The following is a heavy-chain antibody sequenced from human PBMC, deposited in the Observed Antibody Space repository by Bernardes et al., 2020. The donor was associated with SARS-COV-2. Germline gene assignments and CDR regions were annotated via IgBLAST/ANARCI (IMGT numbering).Heavy chain of an antibody. CDR3: ARSPTSYYDLPRFDY. V-gene: IGHV3-7*05. D-gene: IGHD3-3*01. CDR2: IKQDGSEK. Sequence: GGSLRLSCAASGFTFDSYWMNWVRQAPGKGLEWVANIKQDGSEKFYVDSVKGRFTVSRDNAKNSLYLQMNSLRVGDTALYYCARSPTSYYDLPRFDYWGQGTLVTVSS. CDR1: GFTFDSYW. J-gene: IGHJ4*02.